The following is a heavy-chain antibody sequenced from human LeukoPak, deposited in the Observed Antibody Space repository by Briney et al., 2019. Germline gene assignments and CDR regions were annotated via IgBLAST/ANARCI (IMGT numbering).Heavy chain of an antibody. D-gene: IGHD3-16*01. Sequence: ASVKVSCKVSGYTLTELSTHWVRQAPGRGLEWMGGFDPEDGERIYAQKFQDRVTMTEDTSTDTAYMELRSLRSEDTAMYYCATALRLEALDLWGHGTMVTVSS. CDR2: FDPEDGER. J-gene: IGHJ3*01. V-gene: IGHV1-24*01. CDR1: GYTLTELS. CDR3: ATALRLEALDL.